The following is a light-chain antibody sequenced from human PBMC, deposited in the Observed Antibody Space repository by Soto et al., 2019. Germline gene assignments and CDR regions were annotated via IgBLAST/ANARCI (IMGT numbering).Light chain of an antibody. CDR2: DAS. J-gene: IGKJ1*01. CDR1: QSVSSY. V-gene: IGKV3-11*01. CDR3: HPDGNSLWT. Sequence: PGRVSVSPWEGATFSRRASQSVSSYLAWYQQKPGQAPRLLIYDASNRATGIPDRFSGSGSGTDFTLTISRLEPEEFALYNCHPDGNSLWTLGHGTKVDIK.